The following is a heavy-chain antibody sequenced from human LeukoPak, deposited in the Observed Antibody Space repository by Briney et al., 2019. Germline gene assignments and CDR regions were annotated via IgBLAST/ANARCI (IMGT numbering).Heavy chain of an antibody. J-gene: IGHJ4*02. D-gene: IGHD3-10*01. CDR3: ARRTWRYGSLY. V-gene: IGHV1-8*01. CDR2: MNPNSGNT. Sequence: ASVRVSCKASGYSFTSYDINWVRQATGQGLEWMGWMNPNSGNTGYAQKFQGRVTMTRNTSISTAYMELSSLRSEDTAVYYCARRTWRYGSLYWGQGTLVTVSS. CDR1: GYSFTSYD.